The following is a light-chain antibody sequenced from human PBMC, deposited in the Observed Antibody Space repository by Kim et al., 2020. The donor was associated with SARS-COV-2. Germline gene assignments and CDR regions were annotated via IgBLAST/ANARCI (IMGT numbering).Light chain of an antibody. CDR1: QSVGSSL. CDR2: EAF. CDR3: QQYGSSPYS. Sequence: LSPGERATLSCRASQSVGSSLFAGYQQKPGQAPRLLIYEAFKRVAGIPDRFSGSGSGTDFTLTISRPEPEDFAMYYCQQYGSSPYSFGQGTKLEI. J-gene: IGKJ2*03. V-gene: IGKV3-20*01.